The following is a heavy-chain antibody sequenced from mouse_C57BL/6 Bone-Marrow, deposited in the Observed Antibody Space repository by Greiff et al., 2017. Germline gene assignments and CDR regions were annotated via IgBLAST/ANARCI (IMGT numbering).Heavy chain of an antibody. CDR2: IYPRSGNT. CDR1: GYTFTSYG. Sequence: QVQLQQSVAELARPGASVKLSCKASGYTFTSYGISWVKQRTGQGLEWIGEIYPRSGNTYYNEKFKGKATLTADKSSSTAYMELRSLTSEDSAVYFCAVKFAYWGQGTLVTVSA. V-gene: IGHV1-81*01. CDR3: AVKFAY. J-gene: IGHJ3*01.